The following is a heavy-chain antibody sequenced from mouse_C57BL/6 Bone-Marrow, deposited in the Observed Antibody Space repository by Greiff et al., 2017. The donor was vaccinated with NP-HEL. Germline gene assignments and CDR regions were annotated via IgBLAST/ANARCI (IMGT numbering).Heavy chain of an antibody. Sequence: EVQLQESGGGLVKPGGSLKLSCAASGFTFSSYAMSWVRQTPEKRLEWVATISDGGSYTYYPDNVKGRFTISRDNAKNNLYLQMSHLKSEDTAMYYCARDLTLPWYFDVWGTGTTVTVSS. CDR2: ISDGGSYT. J-gene: IGHJ1*03. CDR1: GFTFSSYA. D-gene: IGHD2-12*01. V-gene: IGHV5-4*01. CDR3: ARDLTLPWYFDV.